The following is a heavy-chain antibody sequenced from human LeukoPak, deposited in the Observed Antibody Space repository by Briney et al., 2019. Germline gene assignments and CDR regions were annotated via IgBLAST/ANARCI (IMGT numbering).Heavy chain of an antibody. CDR3: AKGGSYYEIPFDY. D-gene: IGHD1-26*01. V-gene: IGHV3-30*18. Sequence: GRSLRLSCAASGFTFSSYGMHWVRKAPGQGLEWVAVISYDGSNKYYADSARGRFTISRDNSKSTLYLQMNSLRAEDTAVYYCAKGGSYYEIPFDYWGQGTLVTVSS. J-gene: IGHJ4*02. CDR1: GFTFSSYG. CDR2: ISYDGSNK.